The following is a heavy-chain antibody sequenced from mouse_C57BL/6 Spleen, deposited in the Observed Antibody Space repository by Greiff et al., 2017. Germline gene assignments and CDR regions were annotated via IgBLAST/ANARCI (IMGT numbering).Heavy chain of an antibody. CDR1: GYAFSSYW. Sequence: VQLQQSGAELVKPGASVKISCKASGYAFSSYWMNWVKQRPGKGLEWIGQIYPGDGDTNYNGKFKGKATLTADKSSSTAYMQLSSLTSEDSSVXFCARGGDGYNWYFDVWGTGTTVTVSS. D-gene: IGHD2-3*01. J-gene: IGHJ1*03. CDR3: ARGGDGYNWYFDV. V-gene: IGHV1-80*01. CDR2: IYPGDGDT.